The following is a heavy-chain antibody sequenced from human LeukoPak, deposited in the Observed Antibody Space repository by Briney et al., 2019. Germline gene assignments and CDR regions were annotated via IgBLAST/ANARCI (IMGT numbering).Heavy chain of an antibody. CDR3: ASQIWNYGGLY. CDR1: GGSISSSSYY. CDR2: INHSGST. D-gene: IGHD4/OR15-4a*01. Sequence: PSETLSLTCTVSGGSISSSSYYWGWIRQPPGKGLEWIGEINHSGSTNYNPSLKSRVTISVDTSKNQFSLKLSSVTAADTAVYYCASQIWNYGGLYWGQGTRVTVSS. V-gene: IGHV4-39*07. J-gene: IGHJ4*02.